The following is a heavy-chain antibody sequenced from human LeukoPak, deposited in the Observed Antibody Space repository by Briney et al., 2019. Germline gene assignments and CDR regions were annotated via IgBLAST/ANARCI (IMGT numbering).Heavy chain of an antibody. CDR3: ARVEDGYYYYYYMDV. CDR2: IYSGGST. D-gene: IGHD5-24*01. J-gene: IGHJ6*03. CDR1: GFTVSSNY. Sequence: GGSLRLSCAASGFTVSSNYMSWVRQAPGKGLEWVSVIYSGGSTYYADSVEGRFTISRDNSKNTLYLQMNSLRAEDTAVYYCARVEDGYYYYYYMDVWGKGTTVTVSS. V-gene: IGHV3-66*02.